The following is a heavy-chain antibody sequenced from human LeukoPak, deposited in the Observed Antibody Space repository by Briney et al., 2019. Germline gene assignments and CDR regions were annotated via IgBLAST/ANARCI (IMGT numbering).Heavy chain of an antibody. J-gene: IGHJ4*02. V-gene: IGHV1-2*02. D-gene: IGHD6-13*01. CDR3: AIIEGIAAAGKDFDY. Sequence: ASVKVSCKASGYTFTGYYMHWVRQAPGQGLEWMGWINPNSGGTNYAQKFQGRVTMTRDTSISTAYMELSRLRSDDTAVYYCAIIEGIAAAGKDFDYWGQGTLVTVSS. CDR2: INPNSGGT. CDR1: GYTFTGYY.